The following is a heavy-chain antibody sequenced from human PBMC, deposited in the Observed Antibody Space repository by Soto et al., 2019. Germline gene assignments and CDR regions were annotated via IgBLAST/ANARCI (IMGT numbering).Heavy chain of an antibody. Sequence: PRGSLRLSCAASVLSFDSPYSHGISWVRQSPGKGPEWVSVISSNGANTHYAESVKGRFTISKDASRNTVHLHMDSLRAEDTATYFCVSWVSAHFDYWGHGIPVTVSS. CDR1: VLSFDSPYSHG. J-gene: IGHJ4*01. CDR2: ISSNGANT. V-gene: IGHV3-23*01. CDR3: VSWVSAHFDY. D-gene: IGHD2-8*01.